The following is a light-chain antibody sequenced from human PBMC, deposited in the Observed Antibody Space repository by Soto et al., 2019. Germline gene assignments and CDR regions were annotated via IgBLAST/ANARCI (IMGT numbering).Light chain of an antibody. CDR1: SSNIGSNT. J-gene: IGLJ1*01. CDR2: SNN. CDR3: AAWDDSLNGYV. Sequence: QSVLTQPPSASGTPGQRVTISCSGSSSNIGSNTANWYQQLPGTAPKLLIYSNNQRPSGVPDRFSGSKSGTSASLAISGLQSEDEADYYCAAWDDSLNGYVFGTGTKLTV. V-gene: IGLV1-44*01.